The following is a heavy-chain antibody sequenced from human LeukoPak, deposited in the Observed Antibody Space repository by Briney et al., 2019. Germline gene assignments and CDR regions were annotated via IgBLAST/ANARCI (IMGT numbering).Heavy chain of an antibody. D-gene: IGHD5-18*01. Sequence: SETLSLTCTVSGGSISSTSYYWGWIRQPPGKGLEWIGSIYYSGSTYYNPSLNIRVTISVDTSKNQFSLKLSSVTAADTAVYYCARGLRGYSYFLWGQGTLVTVSS. CDR3: ARGLRGYSYFL. CDR2: IYYSGST. CDR1: GGSISSTSYY. V-gene: IGHV4-39*07. J-gene: IGHJ4*02.